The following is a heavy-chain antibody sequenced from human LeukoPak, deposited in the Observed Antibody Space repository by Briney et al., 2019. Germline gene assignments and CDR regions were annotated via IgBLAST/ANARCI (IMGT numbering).Heavy chain of an antibody. CDR2: IYHSGST. CDR3: ARGGTRYFDWFLPFDY. CDR1: GGSISSGGYS. J-gene: IGHJ4*02. D-gene: IGHD3-9*01. V-gene: IGHV4-30-2*01. Sequence: SQTLSLTCAVSGGSISSGGYSWSWIRQPPGKGLEWIGYIYHSGSTYYNPSLKSRVTISVDRSKNQFSLKLSSVTAADTAVYYCARGGTRYFDWFLPFDYWGQGTLVTVSS.